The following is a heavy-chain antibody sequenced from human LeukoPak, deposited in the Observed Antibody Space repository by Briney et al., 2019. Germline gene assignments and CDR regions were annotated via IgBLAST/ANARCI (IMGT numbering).Heavy chain of an antibody. Sequence: PGGSLRLSCAASGFTFSSYSMNWVRQAPGKGLEWLSYISSSSSTIYYADSVKGRFTISRDNAKNSLYLQMNSLRAEDTAVYYCARGMVGAGRVDYWGQGTLVTVSS. CDR2: ISSSSSTI. J-gene: IGHJ4*02. CDR3: ARGMVGAGRVDY. D-gene: IGHD1-26*01. CDR1: GFTFSSYS. V-gene: IGHV3-48*04.